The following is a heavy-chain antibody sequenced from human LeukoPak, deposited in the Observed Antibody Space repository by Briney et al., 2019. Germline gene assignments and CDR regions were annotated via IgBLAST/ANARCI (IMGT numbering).Heavy chain of an antibody. CDR3: ARALGNYYDSTVYQAY. J-gene: IGHJ4*02. Sequence: ASMKVSCNTSGYTFTDYYIHWVRQAPGQGLEWMGWINPKSGATNYAQNFQDRVTLTSDTSISTAYMDLSGLTSGDTAVYYCARALGNYYDSTVYQAYWGQGHLVTVSS. CDR1: GYTFTDYY. D-gene: IGHD3-22*01. CDR2: INPKSGAT. V-gene: IGHV1-2*02.